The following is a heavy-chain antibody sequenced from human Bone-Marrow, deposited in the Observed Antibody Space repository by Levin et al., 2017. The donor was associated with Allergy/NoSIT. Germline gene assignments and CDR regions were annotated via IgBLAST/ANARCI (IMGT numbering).Heavy chain of an antibody. D-gene: IGHD6-13*01. CDR3: ARGPIAAAAPRSLVHPKYYYYGMDV. CDR2: IYYSGST. CDR1: GGSISSYY. Sequence: PSETLSLTCTVSGGSISSYYWSWIRQPPGKGLEWIGYIYYSGSTNYNPSLKSRVTISVDTSKNQFSLKLSSVTAADTAVYYCARGPIAAAAPRSLVHPKYYYYGMDVWGQGTTVTVSS. J-gene: IGHJ6*02. V-gene: IGHV4-59*01.